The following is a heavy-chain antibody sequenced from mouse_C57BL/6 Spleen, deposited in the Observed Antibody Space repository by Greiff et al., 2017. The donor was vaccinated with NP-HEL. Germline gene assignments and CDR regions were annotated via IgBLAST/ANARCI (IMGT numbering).Heavy chain of an antibody. D-gene: IGHD1-1*01. Sequence: VQLQQSGAELVKPGASVKMSCKASGYTFTSYWITWVKQRPGQGLEWIGDIYPGSGSTNYNEKFKSKATLTVDTSSSTAYMQLSSLTSEDSAVYYRARNYGNSVDYAMDYWGQGTSVTVSS. CDR2: IYPGSGST. J-gene: IGHJ4*01. V-gene: IGHV1-55*01. CDR3: ARNYGNSVDYAMDY. CDR1: GYTFTSYW.